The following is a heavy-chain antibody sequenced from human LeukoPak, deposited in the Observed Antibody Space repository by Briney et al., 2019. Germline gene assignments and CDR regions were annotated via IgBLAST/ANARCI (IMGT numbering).Heavy chain of an antibody. V-gene: IGHV3-66*01. CDR3: ARAAYYYDSSGYYPRVYYFDY. D-gene: IGHD3-22*01. J-gene: IGHJ4*02. CDR1: GFTVSSNY. Sequence: GGSLRLSCAASGFTVSSNYMSWVRQAPGKGLEGVSVLYSGGSTYYADSVKGRFTISRDNSKNTLYLQMNSLRAEDTAVYYCARAAYYYDSSGYYPRVYYFDYWGQGTLVTVSS. CDR2: LYSGGST.